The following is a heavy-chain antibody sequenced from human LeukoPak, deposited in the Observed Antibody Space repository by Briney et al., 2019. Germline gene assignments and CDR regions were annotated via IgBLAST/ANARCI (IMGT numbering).Heavy chain of an antibody. CDR1: GYTFTSYD. Sequence: GAPVKVSCKASGYTFTSYDINWVRQATGQGLEWMGWMNPNSGNTGYAQKFQGRVTITRNTSISTAYMELSSLRSEDTAVYYCARGLRITIFGVETDYYFDYWGQGTLVTVSS. V-gene: IGHV1-8*03. J-gene: IGHJ4*02. CDR2: MNPNSGNT. CDR3: ARGLRITIFGVETDYYFDY. D-gene: IGHD3-3*01.